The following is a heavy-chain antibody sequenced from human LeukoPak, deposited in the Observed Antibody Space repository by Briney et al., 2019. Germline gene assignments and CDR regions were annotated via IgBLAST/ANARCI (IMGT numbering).Heavy chain of an antibody. CDR3: AKDRGSGWANYFDY. CDR2: IRHDGSDK. Sequence: GGSLRLSCAASGFTFNNHWMSWVRQAPGKGLEWVANIRHDGSDKKYVDSVKGRFTISRDNSKNTLYLQMNSLTAEDTAVYYCAKDRGSGWANYFDYWGQGTLVTVSS. D-gene: IGHD6-19*01. V-gene: IGHV3-7*03. CDR1: GFTFNNHW. J-gene: IGHJ4*02.